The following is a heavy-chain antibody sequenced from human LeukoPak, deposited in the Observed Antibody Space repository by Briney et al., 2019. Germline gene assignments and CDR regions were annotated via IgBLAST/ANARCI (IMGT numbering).Heavy chain of an antibody. CDR2: ITHSGST. D-gene: IGHD3-3*01. J-gene: IGHJ4*02. V-gene: IGHV4-34*01. CDR3: ARVSLGGITIFGVVTTRHAFDY. CDR1: GGSFSGYY. Sequence: PSETMSLTCAVYGGSFSGYYWRGIRQPPEKGVECSGEITHSGSTNYTPSLKSRVTISVDTSKNQFSLKLSSVTAADTAVYYCARVSLGGITIFGVVTTRHAFDYWGQGTLVTVSS.